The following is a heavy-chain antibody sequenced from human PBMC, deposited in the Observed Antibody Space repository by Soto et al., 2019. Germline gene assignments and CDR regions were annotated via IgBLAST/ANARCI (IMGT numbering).Heavy chain of an antibody. J-gene: IGHJ6*02. V-gene: IGHV4-34*01. CDR1: GWSFSCYY. CDR3: ARGYAGLSTVAGEDYCYYYGMDV. D-gene: IGHD6-19*01. CDR2: INHSGST. Sequence: PLETVSLTGAVSGWSFSCYYLSWIRQPPGKGLEWIGEINHSGSTNYNPSLKSRVTISVDTSKNQFSLKLSSVTAADTAVYYCARGYAGLSTVAGEDYCYYYGMDVWGQGTTVTVS.